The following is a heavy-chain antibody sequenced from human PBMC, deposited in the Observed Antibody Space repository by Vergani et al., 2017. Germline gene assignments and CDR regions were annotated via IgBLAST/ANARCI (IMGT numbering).Heavy chain of an antibody. J-gene: IGHJ4*02. Sequence: QVQLQESGPGLVKPSETLSLTCAVSGFSIDNGYYWDWIRQPPGKGLEWIGSIYRTGSTHFNPSLKSRVTISVDPSNNHFSLRLNSLTAAATAVYYCARRSGIVYDIFSGTQYFFDFWGQGTRVTVSS. CDR2: IYRTGST. CDR1: GFSIDNGYY. CDR3: ARRSGIVYDIFSGTQYFFDF. D-gene: IGHD3-9*01. V-gene: IGHV4-38-2*01.